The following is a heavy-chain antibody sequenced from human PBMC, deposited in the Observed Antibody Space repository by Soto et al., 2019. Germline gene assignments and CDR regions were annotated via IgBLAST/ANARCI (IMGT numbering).Heavy chain of an antibody. CDR3: ARDDQVFFDY. D-gene: IGHD3-10*01. Sequence: PSETLSLTCSVFGGSISSSSYYWGWIRQPPGKGLEWIGSIYYSGSTYFNPSLKSRVTISVDTSKNQFSLKLSSVTAEDTALYYCARDDQVFFDYWGQGTQVTVSS. J-gene: IGHJ4*02. CDR2: IYYSGST. CDR1: GGSISSSSYY. V-gene: IGHV4-39*02.